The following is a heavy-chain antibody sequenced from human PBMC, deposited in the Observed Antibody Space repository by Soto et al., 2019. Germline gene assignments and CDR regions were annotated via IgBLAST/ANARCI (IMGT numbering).Heavy chain of an antibody. D-gene: IGHD5-18*01. V-gene: IGHV4-39*01. CDR3: ARQGTSGYSYGWSMDV. Sequence: PSETLSLTCTVSGGSISSSSYYWCWIRQPPGKGLEWIGSIYYSGSTYYNPSLKSRVTISVDTSKNQFSLKLSSVTAADTAVYYCARQGTSGYSYGWSMDVWGQGTTVTVSS. CDR1: GGSISSSSYY. J-gene: IGHJ6*02. CDR2: IYYSGST.